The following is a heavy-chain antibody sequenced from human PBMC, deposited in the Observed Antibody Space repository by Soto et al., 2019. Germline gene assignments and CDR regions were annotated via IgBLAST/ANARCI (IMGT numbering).Heavy chain of an antibody. D-gene: IGHD3-16*02. Sequence: SETLSLTCTVSGGSISSSSYYWGWIRQPPGKGLEWIGSIYYSGSTYYNPSLKSRVTISVDTSKNQFSLKLSSVTAADTAVYYCARLHLGELSLLSYYFDYWGQGTLVTVSS. CDR3: ARLHLGELSLLSYYFDY. CDR2: IYYSGST. V-gene: IGHV4-39*01. CDR1: GGSISSSSYY. J-gene: IGHJ4*02.